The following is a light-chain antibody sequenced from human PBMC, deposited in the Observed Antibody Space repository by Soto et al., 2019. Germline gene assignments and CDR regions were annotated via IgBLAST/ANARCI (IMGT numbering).Light chain of an antibody. Sequence: EIVLTQSPATLSLSPGERATLSCRASQSVTNSLAWYQQKPGQAPRLLVYDASNRATGIPIRFSGSGSGTDFTLTISNLEPEDFAVYYCQQHISWPLTFGGGTKVEIK. CDR1: QSVTNS. V-gene: IGKV3-11*01. CDR3: QQHISWPLT. J-gene: IGKJ4*01. CDR2: DAS.